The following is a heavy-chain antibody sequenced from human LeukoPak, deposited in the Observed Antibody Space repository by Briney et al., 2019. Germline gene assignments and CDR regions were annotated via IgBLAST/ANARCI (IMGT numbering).Heavy chain of an antibody. V-gene: IGHV4-34*01. CDR1: GGSFSGYY. J-gene: IGHJ4*02. Sequence: SETLSLTCAVYGGSFSGYYWSWIRQPPGRGLEWIGEINHSGSTNYNPSLKSRVTISVDTSKNQFSLKLSSVTAADTAVYYCARAGFGSSWCFDYWGQGTLVTVSS. D-gene: IGHD6-13*01. CDR3: ARAGFGSSWCFDY. CDR2: INHSGST.